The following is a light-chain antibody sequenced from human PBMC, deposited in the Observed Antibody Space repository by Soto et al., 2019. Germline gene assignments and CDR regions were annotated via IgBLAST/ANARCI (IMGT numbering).Light chain of an antibody. CDR1: QSVSSS. J-gene: IGKJ1*01. V-gene: IGKV3-15*01. CDR2: DTS. Sequence: EIVVTQSPATLSVSPGERVTLSCRASQSVSSSLAWYQQRPGQAPRLLIYDTSTRAPGIAARFSGSGSGTEFTLTISSLQSEDVAVYYCQQYVHWPPGTFGKGTTVEIK. CDR3: QQYVHWPPGT.